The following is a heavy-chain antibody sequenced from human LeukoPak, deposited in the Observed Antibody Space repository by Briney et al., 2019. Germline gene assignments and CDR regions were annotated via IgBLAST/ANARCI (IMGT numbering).Heavy chain of an antibody. Sequence: PSETLSLTCTVSGGSTSSYYWSWIRQPAGKGLEWIGRIYTSGSTNYNPSLTSRVTMSVDTSKNQSSLKLRSVTAAATAVYYCARDQRSTTYYDILTNNWFDPWGQGTLVTVSS. V-gene: IGHV4-4*07. CDR2: IYTSGST. D-gene: IGHD3-9*01. J-gene: IGHJ5*02. CDR1: GGSTSSYY. CDR3: ARDQRSTTYYDILTNNWFDP.